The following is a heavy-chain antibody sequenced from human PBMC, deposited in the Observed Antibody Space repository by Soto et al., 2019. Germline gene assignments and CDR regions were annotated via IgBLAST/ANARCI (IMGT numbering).Heavy chain of an antibody. V-gene: IGHV3-23*01. D-gene: IGHD2-15*01. CDR2: ISGSGGST. J-gene: IGHJ4*02. CDR3: ARGAGYCSGGSCNDC. CDR1: GFTFSSYG. Sequence: VQVLESGGGLVQPGGSLRLSCAASGFTFSSYGMSWVRQAPGRGLEWVSVISGSGGSTNYADSVKGRFTISRDNSKNTLYLQMNSLRAEDTAVYYCARGAGYCSGGSCNDCWGQGTLVTVSS.